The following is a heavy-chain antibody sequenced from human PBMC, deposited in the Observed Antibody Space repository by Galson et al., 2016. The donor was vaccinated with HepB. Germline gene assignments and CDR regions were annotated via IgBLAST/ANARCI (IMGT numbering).Heavy chain of an antibody. Sequence: SLRLSCAASGFTVGNNYMSWVRQAPGKGLEWVAVIWYDGSNKYYADSVKGRFTISRDNSKNTLYLQMNSLRAEDTAVYYCARDTKGRVEVVVAANYYYYYGMDVWGQGTTVTVSS. D-gene: IGHD2-15*01. J-gene: IGHJ6*02. CDR1: GFTVGNNY. V-gene: IGHV3-33*08. CDR2: IWYDGSNK. CDR3: ARDTKGRVEVVVAANYYYYYGMDV.